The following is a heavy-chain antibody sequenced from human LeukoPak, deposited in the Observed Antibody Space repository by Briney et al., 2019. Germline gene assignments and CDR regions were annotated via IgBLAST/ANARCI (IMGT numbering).Heavy chain of an antibody. CDR1: GFTFSSYG. CDR3: ARSREASFMAYYYYMDV. Sequence: GRSLRLSCAASGFTFSSYGMHWVRQAPGKGLEWVAVISYDGSNKYYADSVKGRFTISRDNSKNTLYLQMNSLRAEDTAVYYCARSREASFMAYYYYMDVWGKGTTVTVSS. D-gene: IGHD2-2*01. CDR2: ISYDGSNK. J-gene: IGHJ6*03. V-gene: IGHV3-30*03.